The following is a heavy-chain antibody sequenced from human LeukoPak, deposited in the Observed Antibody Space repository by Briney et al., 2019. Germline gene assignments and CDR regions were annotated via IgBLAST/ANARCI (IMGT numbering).Heavy chain of an antibody. D-gene: IGHD4-17*01. V-gene: IGHV3-30*02. J-gene: IGHJ4*02. Sequence: QPGGSLRLSCAASGFTFSSYAMHWVRQAPGKGLEWVAFIRYDGSNKYYADSVKGRFTISRDNSKNTLYLQMNSLRAEDTAVYYCAKALGFTVTTFFDYWGQGTLVTVSS. CDR1: GFTFSSYA. CDR3: AKALGFTVTTFFDY. CDR2: IRYDGSNK.